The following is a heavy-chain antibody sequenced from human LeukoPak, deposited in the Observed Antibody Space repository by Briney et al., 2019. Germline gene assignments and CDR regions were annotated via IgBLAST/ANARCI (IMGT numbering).Heavy chain of an antibody. V-gene: IGHV3-9*03. CDR2: ISWNSGSI. D-gene: IGHD6-13*01. CDR1: GFTFDDYA. Sequence: PGGSLRLSCAASGFTFDDYAMHWVWQAPGKGLEWVSGISWNSGSIGYADSVKGRFTISRDNAKNSLYLQMNSLRAEDVALYYCAKEYSSSWYGDAFDIWGQGTMVTVSS. J-gene: IGHJ3*02. CDR3: AKEYSSSWYGDAFDI.